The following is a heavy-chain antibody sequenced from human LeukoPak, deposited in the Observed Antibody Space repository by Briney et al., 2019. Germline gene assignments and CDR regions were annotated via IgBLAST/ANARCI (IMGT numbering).Heavy chain of an antibody. CDR2: IHHSGNS. CDR1: GASVTDYY. CDR3: TRGHWGLQS. J-gene: IGHJ5*02. Sequence: SETLSLTCTVSGASVTDYYWSWIRQSPGKGLEWISYIHHSGNSDYNPSLRSRVTTSLDTSKNQFSLNLISVTAADTAIYYCTRGHWGLQSWSQGTLVTVSS. V-gene: IGHV4-59*02. D-gene: IGHD7-27*01.